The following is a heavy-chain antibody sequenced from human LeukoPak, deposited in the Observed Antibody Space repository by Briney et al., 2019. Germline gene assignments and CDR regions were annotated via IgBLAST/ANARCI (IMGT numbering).Heavy chain of an antibody. Sequence: PGGSLRLSCAASGFTFSSYAMSWVRQAPGKGLEWVSGISDSGINTYYADSVKGRFTISRDNSKNTLYLQMNSLRAEDRAVYYCAWGYCGGGSCYSFDYWGQGNLVTVS. CDR3: AWGYCGGGSCYSFDY. D-gene: IGHD2-15*01. V-gene: IGHV3-23*01. J-gene: IGHJ4*02. CDR2: ISDSGINT. CDR1: GFTFSSYA.